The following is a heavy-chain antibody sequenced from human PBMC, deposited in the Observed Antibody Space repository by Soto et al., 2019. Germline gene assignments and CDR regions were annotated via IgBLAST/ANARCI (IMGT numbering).Heavy chain of an antibody. Sequence: QVQLVESGGGVVQPGRSLRLSCAASGFTFSSYGMHWVRQAPGKGLEWVAVISYDGSNKYYADSVKGRFTISRDNSKNTLYLQMNSLRAEDTAVYYCAPLRVGSGSNRSFDYWGQGTLVTVSS. V-gene: IGHV3-30*03. CDR3: APLRVGSGSNRSFDY. D-gene: IGHD3-10*01. CDR2: ISYDGSNK. CDR1: GFTFSSYG. J-gene: IGHJ4*02.